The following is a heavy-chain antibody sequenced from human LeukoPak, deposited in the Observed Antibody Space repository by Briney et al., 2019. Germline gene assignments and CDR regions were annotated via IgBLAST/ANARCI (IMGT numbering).Heavy chain of an antibody. D-gene: IGHD3-22*01. CDR1: GYTFTSYY. Sequence: GASVKVSCKASGYTFTSYYMHWVRQAPGQGLEWMGIINPSGGSTSYAQKFQGRVTMTRDTSTSTVYMELSSLRSEDTAVYYCAREWDSGYYIYYYYGMDVWGQGTTVTVSS. V-gene: IGHV1-46*01. CDR3: AREWDSGYYIYYYYGMDV. CDR2: INPSGGST. J-gene: IGHJ6*02.